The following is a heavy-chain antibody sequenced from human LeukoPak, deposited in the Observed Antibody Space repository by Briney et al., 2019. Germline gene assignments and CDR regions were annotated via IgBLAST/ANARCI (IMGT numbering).Heavy chain of an antibody. D-gene: IGHD1-26*01. CDR3: ARPLGADDWYFDL. Sequence: GESLKISCKGSGYTFTNFWIGWVRQMPGKGLEWMGIIYPSDSDTRYSPSFQGQVTISADKSISTAYLQWSSLKASDTAMYYCARPLGADDWYFDLWGRGTLVTVSS. CDR2: IYPSDSDT. J-gene: IGHJ2*01. CDR1: GYTFTNFW. V-gene: IGHV5-51*01.